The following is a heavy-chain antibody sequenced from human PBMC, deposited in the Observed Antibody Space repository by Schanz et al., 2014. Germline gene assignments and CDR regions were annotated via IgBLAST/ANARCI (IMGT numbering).Heavy chain of an antibody. CDR3: AREEGWGIAAAGPKHYYYGMDV. Sequence: VQLVESGGGLVQPGGSLRLSCEASGFDFNSYSMNWVRQVPGKGLEWLSYIATSSSTRHYADSVKGRVTISRDNAKNSVSLQMNSLRAEDTAVYYCAREEGWGIAAAGPKHYYYGMDVGGQGTTVTVSS. V-gene: IGHV3-48*01. CDR1: GFDFNSYS. J-gene: IGHJ6*02. CDR2: IATSSSTR. D-gene: IGHD6-13*01.